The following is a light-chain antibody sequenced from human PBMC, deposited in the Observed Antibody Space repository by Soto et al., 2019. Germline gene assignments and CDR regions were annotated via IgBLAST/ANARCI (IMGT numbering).Light chain of an antibody. CDR3: SSYTSSSTPYVV. J-gene: IGLJ2*01. V-gene: IGLV2-14*01. Sequence: QSALTQPASVSGSPGQSITISCTGTNSDVGGYNYVSWYQQHPVKAPKLMIYEVSNRPSGVSNRFSGSKSGNTASLTISGLQAEDEADYYCSSYTSSSTPYVVFGGGTKLTVL. CDR2: EVS. CDR1: NSDVGGYNY.